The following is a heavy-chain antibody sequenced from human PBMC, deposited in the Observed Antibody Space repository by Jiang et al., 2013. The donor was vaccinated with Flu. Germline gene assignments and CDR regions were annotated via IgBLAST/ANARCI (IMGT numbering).Heavy chain of an antibody. V-gene: IGHV1-69*01. CDR1: GGTFSSYG. CDR2: FMPIFGIA. J-gene: IGHJ6*02. D-gene: IGHD6-19*01. Sequence: SGAEVKKPGSSVKVSCKASGGTFSSYGISWVRQAPGQGLEWMGGFMPIFGIANYGQKFQGRVTIIADESTSTAYMELSSLSSEDTAVYYCARVSSNSSSYNYYAMDVWGQGTTVTVSS. CDR3: ARVSSNSSSYNYYAMDV.